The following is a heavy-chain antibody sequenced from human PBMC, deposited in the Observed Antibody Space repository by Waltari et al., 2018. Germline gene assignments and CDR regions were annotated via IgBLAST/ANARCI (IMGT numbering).Heavy chain of an antibody. CDR2: IYSSGST. Sequence: QVQLQESGPGLVKPPETLSLTCTVSGDSIYNNYWSWIRQSAGKGLEWIGRIYSSGSTNYNPSLKSRVTMSVDTTKNQFSLKLTSVTAADTAVYYCARGTSHWDNWGQGTLVTISS. J-gene: IGHJ4*02. CDR3: ARGTSHWDN. V-gene: IGHV4-4*07. CDR1: GDSIYNNY. D-gene: IGHD2-2*01.